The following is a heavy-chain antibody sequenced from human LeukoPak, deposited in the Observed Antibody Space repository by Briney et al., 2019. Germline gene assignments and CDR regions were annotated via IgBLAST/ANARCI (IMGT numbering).Heavy chain of an antibody. CDR2: IYHSGST. Sequence: PSETLSLTCTVSGGSISSGDYYWSWIRQPPGKGLEWIGDIYHSGSTYYNPSLKSRVTISVDRSKNQFSLKLSSVTAADTAVYYCARGPLRSGYYRPNWFDPWGQGTLVTVSS. V-gene: IGHV4-30-2*01. CDR1: GGSISSGDYY. CDR3: ARGPLRSGYYRPNWFDP. D-gene: IGHD3-3*01. J-gene: IGHJ5*02.